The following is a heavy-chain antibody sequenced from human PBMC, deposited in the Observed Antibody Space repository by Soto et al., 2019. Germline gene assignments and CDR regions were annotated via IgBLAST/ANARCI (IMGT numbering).Heavy chain of an antibody. D-gene: IGHD1-26*01. CDR3: ARDRRASRSTIVDLSFGY. CDR1: GYTFTGYY. CDR2: INPNSGGT. J-gene: IGHJ4*02. V-gene: IGHV1-2*02. Sequence: ASVKVSCKASGYTFTGYYMHWVRQAPGQGLEWMGWINPNSGGTNYAQKFQGRVTMTRDTSISTAYMELSRLRSDDTAVYYCARDRRASRSTIVDLSFGYWGQGTMVTVYS.